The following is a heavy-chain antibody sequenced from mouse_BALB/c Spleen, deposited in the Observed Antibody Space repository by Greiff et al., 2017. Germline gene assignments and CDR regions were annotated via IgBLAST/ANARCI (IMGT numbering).Heavy chain of an antibody. Sequence: LQQSGGGLVKPGGSLKLSCAASGFTFSSYAMSWVRQTPEKRLEWVASISSGGSTYYPDSVKGRFTISRDNARNILYLQMSSLRSEDTAMYYCARGEGGSSPFAYWGQGTLVTVSA. CDR2: ISSGGST. D-gene: IGHD1-1*01. J-gene: IGHJ3*01. CDR1: GFTFSSYA. CDR3: ARGEGGSSPFAY. V-gene: IGHV5-6-5*01.